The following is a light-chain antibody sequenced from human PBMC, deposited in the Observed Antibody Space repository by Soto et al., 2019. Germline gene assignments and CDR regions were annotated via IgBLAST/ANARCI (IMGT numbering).Light chain of an antibody. V-gene: IGKV3-11*01. Sequence: EIVLTQSPASLSLSPGERATLSCRASQSVSSYLAWYQQKPGQAPRLLIYDASNRATGIPARFSGSGSGTDFTLTISSLEPEDFAVYCHQRNSWPLTFGGGTKVEIK. CDR3: HQRNSWPLT. CDR1: QSVSSY. J-gene: IGKJ4*01. CDR2: DAS.